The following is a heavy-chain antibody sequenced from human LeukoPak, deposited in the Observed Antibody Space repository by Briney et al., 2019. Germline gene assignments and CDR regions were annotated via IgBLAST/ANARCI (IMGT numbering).Heavy chain of an antibody. J-gene: IGHJ4*02. Sequence: GGSLRLSCGASGFTFSSYGMHWVRQAPGKGLEWAAVISYEGSNKYYADSVKGRFTISRDNSKKTLYLQMNSLRAEDTAVYYCAKDQEGGYSYGSYFDYWGQGTLVTVSS. V-gene: IGHV3-30*18. CDR2: ISYEGSNK. CDR1: GFTFSSYG. D-gene: IGHD5-18*01. CDR3: AKDQEGGYSYGSYFDY.